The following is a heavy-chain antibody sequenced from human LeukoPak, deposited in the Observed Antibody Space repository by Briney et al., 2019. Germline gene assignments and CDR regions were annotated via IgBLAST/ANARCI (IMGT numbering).Heavy chain of an antibody. CDR3: ARGFNGYYDSSGYYYFDY. J-gene: IGHJ4*02. Sequence: SETLSLTCAVSGGSFSGYYWSWIRQPPGKGLEWIGEINHSGSTNYNPSLKSRVTISVDKSKNQFSLKLSSVTAADTALYYCARGFNGYYDSSGYYYFDYWGQGTLVTVSS. CDR2: INHSGST. V-gene: IGHV4-34*01. CDR1: GGSFSGYY. D-gene: IGHD3-22*01.